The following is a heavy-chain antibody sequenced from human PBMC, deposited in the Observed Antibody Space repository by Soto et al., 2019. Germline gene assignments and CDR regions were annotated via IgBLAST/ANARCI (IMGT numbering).Heavy chain of an antibody. CDR2: IKQDGSEK. J-gene: IGHJ3*01. V-gene: IGHV3-7*01. CDR1: GFTFSSYW. CDR3: ASLAVATVAISWDAFDF. D-gene: IGHD4-17*01. Sequence: GGSLRLSCAASGFTFSSYWMSWVRQAPGKGLEWVANIKQDGSEKYYVDSVKGRFTISRDNAKNSLYLQMNSLRAEDTAVYYCASLAVATVAISWDAFDFWGQGSMVTVSS.